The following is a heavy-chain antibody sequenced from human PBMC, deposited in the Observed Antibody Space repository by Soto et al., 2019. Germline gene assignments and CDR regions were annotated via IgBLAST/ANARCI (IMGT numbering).Heavy chain of an antibody. J-gene: IGHJ4*02. D-gene: IGHD3-22*01. CDR1: GGSISSGGYS. Sequence: QLQLQESGSGLVKPSQTLSLTCAVSGGSISSGGYSWSWIRQPPGKGLEWIGYIYHSGSTYYNPSLKSRVTISVDRSKNQFSLKLRSVTAADTAVYYCARVRDYYDSSGCFDYWGQGTLVTVSS. V-gene: IGHV4-30-2*01. CDR3: ARVRDYYDSSGCFDY. CDR2: IYHSGST.